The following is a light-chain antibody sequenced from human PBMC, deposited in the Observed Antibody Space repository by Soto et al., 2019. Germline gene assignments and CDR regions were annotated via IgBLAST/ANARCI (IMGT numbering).Light chain of an antibody. CDR3: QNYNRAPWT. CDR2: GAS. Sequence: DIQMTQSPSSLSASVGDRVTIICRASEDISNYLAWYQQKPGKVPKLLIYGASTLQSGVPSRFSGSGSGTDFTLTISSLQTEDVATYYCQNYNRAPWTFGQGTKVESK. V-gene: IGKV1-27*01. CDR1: EDISNY. J-gene: IGKJ1*01.